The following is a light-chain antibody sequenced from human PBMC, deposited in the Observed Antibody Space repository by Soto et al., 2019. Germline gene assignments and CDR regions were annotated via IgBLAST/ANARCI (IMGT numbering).Light chain of an antibody. Sequence: ESVLTQSPGTLSLSPGERATLSCRASQSVSSSYLAWYQQKPGQAPRLLIYGASTRATSIPARFSGSGPGTDFTLTISSLQSEDFALYYCQQYDNWPPGITFGQGTRLEIK. CDR1: QSVSSSY. CDR2: GAS. J-gene: IGKJ5*01. V-gene: IGKV3D-7*01. CDR3: QQYDNWPPGIT.